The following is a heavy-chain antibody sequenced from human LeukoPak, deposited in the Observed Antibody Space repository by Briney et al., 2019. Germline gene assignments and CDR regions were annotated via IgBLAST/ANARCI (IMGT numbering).Heavy chain of an antibody. V-gene: IGHV4-59*01. CDR3: AKETVVVPADDWFGP. D-gene: IGHD2-21*01. CDR1: GGSINGDY. CDR2: IHYSGRT. Sequence: PSETLSLTCSVSGGSINGDYWSWIRQTPGKGLEWIGYIHYSGRTSYNPSLKSRVTISVDTSKNQFSLRLASVTAADTAVYYCAKETVVVPADDWFGPWGQGTLVTVYS. J-gene: IGHJ5*02.